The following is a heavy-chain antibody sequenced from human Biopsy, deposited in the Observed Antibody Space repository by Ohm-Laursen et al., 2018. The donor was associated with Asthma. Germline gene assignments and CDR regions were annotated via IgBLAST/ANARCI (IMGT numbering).Heavy chain of an antibody. CDR1: RGSFRGCV. J-gene: IGHJ6*02. D-gene: IGHD2-8*01. CDR2: IPQGGAT. Sequence: GTLSLTCSYRGSFRGCVWTWIRQPPGKGLEWIGEIPQGGATSFNPSLKSRVTISNDPSKSQLSLRLTSKAAADTAVYYCASGPQWSGLDVWGQGTTVTVSS. CDR3: ASGPQWSGLDV. V-gene: IGHV4-34*01.